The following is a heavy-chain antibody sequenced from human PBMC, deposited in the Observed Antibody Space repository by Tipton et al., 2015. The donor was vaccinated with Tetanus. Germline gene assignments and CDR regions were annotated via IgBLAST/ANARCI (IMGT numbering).Heavy chain of an antibody. CDR1: GGSISSRNYY. D-gene: IGHD3-3*01. V-gene: IGHV4-39*01. CDR3: AAQIIPTDRGGWFDP. J-gene: IGHJ5*02. Sequence: LRLSCTVSGGSISSRNYYWGWIRQPPGKGLEFIGRVYYSGNTYYNPPLKSRVTISVDTSKNQFSLKLSSVTATDTAVYYCAAQIIPTDRGGWFDPWGQGTLVTVSS. CDR2: VYYSGNT.